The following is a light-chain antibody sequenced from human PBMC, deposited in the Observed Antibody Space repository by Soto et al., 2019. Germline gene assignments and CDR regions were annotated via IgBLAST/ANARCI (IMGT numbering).Light chain of an antibody. V-gene: IGLV1-40*01. CDR3: QSYDSSLSGSYV. CDR1: SSNIGAGYD. Sequence: QPVLTQPPSVSGAPGQRVTISCTGSSSNIGAGYDVHWYQQLPGTAPKLLIYGNSKRPSGVPDRFSGSKSGTSASLAITVLQAEDEADYYCQSYDSSLSGSYVFGTGTKLTVL. J-gene: IGLJ1*01. CDR2: GNS.